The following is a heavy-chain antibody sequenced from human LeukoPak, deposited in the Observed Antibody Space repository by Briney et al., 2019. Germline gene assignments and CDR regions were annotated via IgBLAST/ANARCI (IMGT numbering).Heavy chain of an antibody. J-gene: IGHJ6*04. D-gene: IGHD2-2*01. CDR1: GFTFSSYG. CDR3: AKDGDCSSTSCYGDYYYGMDV. CDR2: ISYDGSNK. V-gene: IGHV3-30*18. Sequence: PGGSLRLSCAASGFTFSSYGMHWVRQAPGKGLEGVAVISYDGSNKYYADSVKGRFTISRDNSKNTLYLQMNSLRAEDTAVYYCAKDGDCSSTSCYGDYYYGMDVWGKGTTVTVSS.